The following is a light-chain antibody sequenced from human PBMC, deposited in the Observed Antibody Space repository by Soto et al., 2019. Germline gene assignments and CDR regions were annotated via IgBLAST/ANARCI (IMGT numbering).Light chain of an antibody. V-gene: IGLV2-23*01. CDR1: TSDVGGYNL. CDR3: CSYASSSSYV. CDR2: EGT. Sequence: QSALTQPASVSGSPGQSITISCSGTTSDVGGYNLVSWYQQHTAKAPKLLIYEGTQRPSGVSSRFSGSKSGNTASLTISGLQAEDEADYYCCSYASSSSYVLGTGTKVNVL. J-gene: IGLJ1*01.